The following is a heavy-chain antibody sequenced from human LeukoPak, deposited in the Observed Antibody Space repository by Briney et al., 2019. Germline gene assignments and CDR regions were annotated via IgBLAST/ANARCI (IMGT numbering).Heavy chain of an antibody. CDR1: GYSISSGYY. V-gene: IGHV4-38-2*02. CDR2: IYHSGST. Sequence: SETLSLTCTVSGYSISSGYYWGWIRQPPGKGLEWIGSIYHSGSTYYNPSLKSRVTISVDTSRNQFSLKLSSVTAADTAVYYCARHQWVPAFDIWGQGTMVTVSS. D-gene: IGHD1-26*01. CDR3: ARHQWVPAFDI. J-gene: IGHJ3*02.